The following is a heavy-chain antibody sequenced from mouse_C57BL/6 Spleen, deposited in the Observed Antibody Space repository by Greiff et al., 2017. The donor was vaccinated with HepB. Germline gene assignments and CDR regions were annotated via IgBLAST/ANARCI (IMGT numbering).Heavy chain of an antibody. CDR2: IYPGDVDT. Sequence: QVQLKQSGAELVKPGASVKISCKASGYAFSSYWMNWVKQRPGKGLEWIGQIYPGDVDTNYNGKFKGKATLTADKSSSTAHMTLSRLTSEDSAVYVCARAITTVDVDYWGQGTSVTVSS. D-gene: IGHD1-1*01. V-gene: IGHV1-80*01. CDR3: ARAITTVDVDY. CDR1: GYAFSSYW. J-gene: IGHJ4*01.